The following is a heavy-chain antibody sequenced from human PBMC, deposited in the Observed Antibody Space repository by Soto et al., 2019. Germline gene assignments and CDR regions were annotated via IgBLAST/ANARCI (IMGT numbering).Heavy chain of an antibody. J-gene: IGHJ6*02. D-gene: IGHD3-22*01. CDR1: GFSFSSYA. Sequence: GWSLRLSCAASGFSFSSYAMSWVRQAPGKRLEWVSAISGSGGSTYYAETVKGRFTISRDNSKNTLYLQMNSLRAEDTAVYYCAKDTPYYYDSSGYLGWGMDVWGQGTTVTVSS. V-gene: IGHV3-23*01. CDR3: AKDTPYYYDSSGYLGWGMDV. CDR2: ISGSGGST.